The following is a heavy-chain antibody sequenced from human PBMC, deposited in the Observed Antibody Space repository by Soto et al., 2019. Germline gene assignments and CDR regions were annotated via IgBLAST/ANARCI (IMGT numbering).Heavy chain of an antibody. V-gene: IGHV1-2*02. J-gene: IGHJ4*02. D-gene: IGHD6-19*01. CDR2: INPNNGAT. CDR1: GFIITGYY. CDR3: AAPEYTRGWTPFDY. Sequence: ASVKVSCKASGFIITGYYVHWVRQAPGQGLEWMGWINPNNGATKFAQRFQGRITMTRDTSMTTTYMELSRLTSDDTAIYYCAAPEYTRGWTPFDYWGQGTLVTVSS.